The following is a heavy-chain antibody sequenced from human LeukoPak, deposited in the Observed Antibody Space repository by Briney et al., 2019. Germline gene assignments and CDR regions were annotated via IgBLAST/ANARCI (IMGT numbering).Heavy chain of an antibody. CDR2: IYYSGST. CDR1: GYSISSNNW. J-gene: IGHJ4*02. D-gene: IGHD3/OR15-3a*01. CDR3: ATWNRIAAGGTGGFEN. Sequence: PSDTLSLTCAVSGYSISSNNWWAWIRQPPGKGLEWIAHIYYSGSTYYNPSLTSRVTISVDTSKNQFSLRLTSVTAADTSVYYCATWNRIAAGGTGGFENWGQGTLVTVSS. V-gene: IGHV4-28*01.